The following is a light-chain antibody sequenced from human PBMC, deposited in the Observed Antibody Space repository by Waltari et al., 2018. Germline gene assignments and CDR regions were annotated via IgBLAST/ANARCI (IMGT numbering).Light chain of an antibody. CDR2: GKD. J-gene: IGLJ3*02. Sequence: SSELTQDPAVSVASGQTIRFTCQGDSLRTSYESRYQLKPGRAPVLVILGKDKRPSGIPDRISGYSSGTTSTLTITGAQAEDEADYYCSSRNGRANEVVFAGGTKVTVL. V-gene: IGLV3-19*01. CDR1: SLRTSY. CDR3: SSRNGRANEVV.